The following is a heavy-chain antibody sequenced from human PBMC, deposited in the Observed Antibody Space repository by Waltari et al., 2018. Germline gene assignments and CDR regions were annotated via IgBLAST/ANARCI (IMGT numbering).Heavy chain of an antibody. D-gene: IGHD3-10*01. J-gene: IGHJ4*02. CDR2: ISYDGSNK. CDR3: ARDYYGSGSFDY. Sequence: QVQLVESGGGVVQPGRSLRLSCAASGFTFSSYAMHWVRQAPGKGLEWVAVISYDGSNKYYADSVKGRFTISRDKSKNTLYLQMNSLRAEDTAVYYCARDYYGSGSFDYWGQGTLVTVSS. V-gene: IGHV3-30*01. CDR1: GFTFSSYA.